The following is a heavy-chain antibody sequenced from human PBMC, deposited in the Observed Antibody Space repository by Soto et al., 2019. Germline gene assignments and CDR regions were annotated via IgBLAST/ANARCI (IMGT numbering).Heavy chain of an antibody. Sequence: GGSLRLSCAAPGFTLSSYYMTWVRQAPGKGLEWVANIKQDGSEKFYADSVKGRFSISRDNAKNSLYLQMNSLRAEDTAVYYCAGGSGWLFDSWGQGTPVTVS. J-gene: IGHJ4*02. CDR1: GFTLSSYY. D-gene: IGHD6-19*01. CDR2: IKQDGSEK. V-gene: IGHV3-7*03. CDR3: AGGSGWLFDS.